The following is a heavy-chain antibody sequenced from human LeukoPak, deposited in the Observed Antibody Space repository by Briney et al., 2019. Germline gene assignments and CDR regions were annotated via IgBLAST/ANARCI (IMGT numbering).Heavy chain of an antibody. CDR1: GGTFSSYA. V-gene: IGHV1-69*04. Sequence: PWASVKVSCKASGGTFSSYAISWGRQAPGQGLEWMGRIIPILGIANYAQKFQGRVTIAADKSTSTAYMELSSLRSEDTAVYYCARDPPANRAPHTESAKNWFDPWGQGTLVTVSS. J-gene: IGHJ5*02. CDR2: IIPILGIA. CDR3: ARDPPANRAPHTESAKNWFDP. D-gene: IGHD2-15*01.